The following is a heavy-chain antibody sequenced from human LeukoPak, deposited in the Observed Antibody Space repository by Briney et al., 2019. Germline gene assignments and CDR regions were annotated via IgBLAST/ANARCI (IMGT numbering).Heavy chain of an antibody. Sequence: SETLSLTCTVSGVPVSSSSYYWGWVRQSPEKGRVSIGTIYYAGDTYYNPSLERRLTISVDTSKNQFSLKRRSVTAADTAVYYCATWDSGRYSQIDNWGQGTLVTVSS. V-gene: IGHV4-39*01. CDR2: IYYAGDT. CDR3: ATWDSGRYSQIDN. CDR1: GVPVSSSSYY. J-gene: IGHJ4*02. D-gene: IGHD1-26*01.